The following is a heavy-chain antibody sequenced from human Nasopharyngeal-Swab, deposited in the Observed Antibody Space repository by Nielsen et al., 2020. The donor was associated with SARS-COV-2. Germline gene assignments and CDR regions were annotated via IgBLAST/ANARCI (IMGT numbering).Heavy chain of an antibody. D-gene: IGHD6-19*01. CDR1: GGSISSSNW. CDR2: IYHSGST. J-gene: IGHJ4*02. V-gene: IGHV4-4*02. CDR3: ARGRIAVAGNYFDY. Sequence: SETLSLTCAVSGGSISSSNWWSWVRQPPGKGLEWIGEIYHSGSTNYNPSLKSRVTISVDTSKNQFSLKLSSVTAADTAVYYCARGRIAVAGNYFDYWGQGTLVTVSS.